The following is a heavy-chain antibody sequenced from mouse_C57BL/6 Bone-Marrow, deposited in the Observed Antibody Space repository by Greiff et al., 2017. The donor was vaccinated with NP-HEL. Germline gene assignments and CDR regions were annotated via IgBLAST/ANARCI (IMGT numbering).Heavy chain of an antibody. CDR2: IDPSDSYT. CDR1: GYTFTSYW. Sequence: VQLQQPGAELVMPGASVKLSCKASGYTFTSYWMHWVKQRPGQGLEWIGEIDPSDSYTNYNQKIKGKSTLTVDKSTSTAYMQISSLTSEDSAVYYGARGGGFAYWGQGTLVTVSA. J-gene: IGHJ3*01. CDR3: ARGGGFAY. V-gene: IGHV1-69*01.